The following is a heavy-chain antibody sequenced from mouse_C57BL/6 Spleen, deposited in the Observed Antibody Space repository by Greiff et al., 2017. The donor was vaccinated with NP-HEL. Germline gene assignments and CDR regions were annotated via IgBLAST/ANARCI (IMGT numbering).Heavy chain of an antibody. V-gene: IGHV1-15*01. CDR2: IDPETGGT. Sequence: LVESGAELVRPGASVTLSCKASGYTFTDYEMHWVKQTPVHGLEWIGAIDPETGGTAYNQKFKGKAILTADKSSSTAYMELRSLTSEDSAVYYCTRTGTEFAYWGQGTLVTVSA. CDR1: GYTFTDYE. CDR3: TRTGTEFAY. J-gene: IGHJ3*01. D-gene: IGHD4-1*01.